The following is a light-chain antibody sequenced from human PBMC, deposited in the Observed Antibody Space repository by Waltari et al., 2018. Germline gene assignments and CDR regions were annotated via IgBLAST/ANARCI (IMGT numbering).Light chain of an antibody. CDR2: EVS. CDR3: SSYTASSTRV. V-gene: IGLV2-14*01. CDR1: RSDVGGYNY. Sequence: QSALTQPASVSGSPGQSITISCTGTRSDVGGYNYVSWYQQHPDTVPKLIIFEVSHRPPGVSDRCAGSKSGNTASLAISGLQTEDEANYYCSSYTASSTRVFGGGTTLTVL. J-gene: IGLJ3*02.